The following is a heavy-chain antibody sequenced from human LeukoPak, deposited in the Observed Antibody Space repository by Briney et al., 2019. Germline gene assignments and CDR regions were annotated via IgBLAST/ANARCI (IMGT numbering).Heavy chain of an antibody. V-gene: IGHV4-39*01. CDR2: IYYSGST. CDR1: GGSISSSSYY. CDR3: ARSIAVAYYYFDY. D-gene: IGHD6-19*01. Sequence: PSETLSLTCTVSGGSISSSSYYWGWIRQPPGKGLEWIGSIYYSGSTYYNPSLKSRVTISVDTSKNQFSLKLSSVTAADTAVYYCARSIAVAYYYFDYWGQGTLVTVSS. J-gene: IGHJ4*02.